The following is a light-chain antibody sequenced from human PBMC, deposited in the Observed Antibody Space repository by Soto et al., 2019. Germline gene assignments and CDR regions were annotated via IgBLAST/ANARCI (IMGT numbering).Light chain of an antibody. V-gene: IGKV1-8*01. Sequence: AIRMTQSPSSFSASTGDRVTITCRASQGISSYLAWHQQKPGKAPKLLIYAASTLQSGVPSRFSGSGSGTDFTLTISCLQSEDFATYYCQQYYSSTWTFGQGTKVEIK. CDR1: QGISSY. CDR3: QQYYSSTWT. J-gene: IGKJ1*01. CDR2: AAS.